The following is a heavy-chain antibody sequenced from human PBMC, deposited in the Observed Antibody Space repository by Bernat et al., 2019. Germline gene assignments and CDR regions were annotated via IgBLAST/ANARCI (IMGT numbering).Heavy chain of an antibody. D-gene: IGHD3-10*01. CDR3: ARSIVQYYGSGSYYTWFDP. CDR2: IYYSGST. J-gene: IGHJ5*02. V-gene: IGHV4-31*03. CDR1: GGSISSGGYY. Sequence: QVQLQESGPGLVKPSQTLSLTCTVSGGSISSGGYYWSWIRQHPGKGLEWIGYIYYSGSTYYNPSLKSRVTISVDTSKNQFSLKLSSVTAADTAVYYCARSIVQYYGSGSYYTWFDPWGQGTLVTVSS.